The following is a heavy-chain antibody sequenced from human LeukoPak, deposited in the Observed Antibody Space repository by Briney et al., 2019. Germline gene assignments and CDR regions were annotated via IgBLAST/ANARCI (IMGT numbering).Heavy chain of an antibody. D-gene: IGHD4-17*01. J-gene: IGHJ4*02. CDR3: ANVDYGDYVPIY. V-gene: IGHV1-2*02. Sequence: ASVKVSCKASGYTFTGYDMHWVRQAPGQGLEWMGWINPNSGGTNYAQKFQGRVTMTRDTSISTAYMELSRLRSDDTAVYYCANVDYGDYVPIYWGQGTLVTVSS. CDR1: GYTFTGYD. CDR2: INPNSGGT.